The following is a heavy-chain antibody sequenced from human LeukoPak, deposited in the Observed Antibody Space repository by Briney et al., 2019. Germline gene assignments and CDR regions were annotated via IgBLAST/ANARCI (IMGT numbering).Heavy chain of an antibody. J-gene: IGHJ6*02. CDR3: ARASLDSSGYYSDYYYYYGMDV. V-gene: IGHV3-30-3*01. CDR1: GFTFSSYA. CDR2: ISYDGSNK. D-gene: IGHD3-22*01. Sequence: GGSLRLSCAASGFTFSSYAMHWVRQAPGKGLEWVAVISYDGSNKYYADSVKGRFTISRDNSKNTLYLQMNSLRAEDTAVYYCARASLDSSGYYSDYYYYYGMDVWGQGTTVTVSS.